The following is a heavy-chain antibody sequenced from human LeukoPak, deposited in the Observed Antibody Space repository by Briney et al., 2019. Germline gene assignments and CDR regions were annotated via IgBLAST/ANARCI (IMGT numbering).Heavy chain of an antibody. CDR2: ISYDGSNK. J-gene: IGHJ4*02. D-gene: IGHD2-2*01. Sequence: GGSLRLSCAASGFTFSSYAMHWVRQAPGKGLEWVAVISYDGSNKYYADSVKGRFTISRDNSKNTLYLQMNSLRAEDTAVYYCARAVNRYCSSTSCFLGGYWAQGTLVTVSS. V-gene: IGHV3-30*01. CDR1: GFTFSSYA. CDR3: ARAVNRYCSSTSCFLGGY.